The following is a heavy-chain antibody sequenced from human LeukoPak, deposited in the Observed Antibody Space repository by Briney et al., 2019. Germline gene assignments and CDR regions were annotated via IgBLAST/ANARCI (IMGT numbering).Heavy chain of an antibody. CDR2: IYWDDDK. V-gene: IGHV2-5*02. Sequence: SGPTLVKPTQTLTLTCTFSGFSLSTSGVGVGWICQPPGKALEWLALIYWDDDKRYSPSLKSRLTITKDTSKNQVVLTMTNMDPVDTATYYCAHTYTAMVYNWFDPWGQGTLVTVSS. CDR1: GFSLSTSGVG. J-gene: IGHJ5*02. D-gene: IGHD5-18*01. CDR3: AHTYTAMVYNWFDP.